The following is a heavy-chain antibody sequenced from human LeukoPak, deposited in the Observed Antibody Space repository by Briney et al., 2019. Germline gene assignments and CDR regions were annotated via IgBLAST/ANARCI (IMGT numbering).Heavy chain of an antibody. CDR1: GINLSNYG. J-gene: IGHJ4*02. D-gene: IGHD3-22*01. V-gene: IGHV3-23*01. CDR3: AKRGVVIRVILDGFYKEAFYFDS. Sequence: GGSLRLSRAVSGINLSNYGMSWVRQAPGKGLEWVAGISGSAGGTYYAASVKGRFTISRDNAKNTLYPQLNNLRAEDTAVYFCAKRGVVIRVILDGFYKEAFYFDSWGQGALVTVSS. CDR2: ISGSAGGT.